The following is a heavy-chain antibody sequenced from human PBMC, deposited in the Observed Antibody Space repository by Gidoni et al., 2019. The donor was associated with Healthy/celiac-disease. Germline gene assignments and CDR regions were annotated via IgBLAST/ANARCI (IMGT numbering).Heavy chain of an antibody. D-gene: IGHD6-13*01. CDR1: GFTFSSYS. J-gene: IGHJ4*02. V-gene: IGHV3-21*01. CDR3: ARLRAAGTHFDY. Sequence: EVQLVESGGGLVKPGGSLRLSCAASGFTFSSYSMNWVRQAPGKGLEWVSSISSSSSYIYYADSVKGRFTISRDNAKNSLYLQMNSLRAEDTAVYYCARLRAAGTHFDYWGQGTLVTVSS. CDR2: ISSSSSYI.